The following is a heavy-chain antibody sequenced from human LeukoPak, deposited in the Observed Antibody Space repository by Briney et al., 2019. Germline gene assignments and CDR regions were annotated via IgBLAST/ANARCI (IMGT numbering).Heavy chain of an antibody. CDR2: IYYSGST. V-gene: IGHV4-59*01. CDR3: ARDARGSSYMDV. D-gene: IGHD3-10*01. J-gene: IGHJ6*02. Sequence: SETLSLTCTVSGGSISFYYWSWIRQPPGKGLEWIGFIYYSGSTNCNPSLKSRVTISVDTSKNQFSLKLSSVTAADTAMYYCARDARGSSYMDVWGQGTTVTVSS. CDR1: GGSISFYY.